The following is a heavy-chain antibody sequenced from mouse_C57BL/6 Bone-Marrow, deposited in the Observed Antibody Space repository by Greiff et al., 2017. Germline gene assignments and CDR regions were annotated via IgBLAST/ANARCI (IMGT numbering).Heavy chain of an antibody. CDR1: GFSLTSYA. J-gene: IGHJ3*01. CDR3: ARTVITTVVEGFAY. CDR2: IWTGGGT. V-gene: IGHV2-9-1*01. Sequence: VKLMESGPGLVAPSQSLSITCTVSGFSLTSYAISWVRQPPGKGLEWLGVIWTGGGTNYNSALKSRLSISKDNSKSKGFLKMNSLQTDDTARYYWARTVITTVVEGFAYWGQGTLVTVSA. D-gene: IGHD1-1*01.